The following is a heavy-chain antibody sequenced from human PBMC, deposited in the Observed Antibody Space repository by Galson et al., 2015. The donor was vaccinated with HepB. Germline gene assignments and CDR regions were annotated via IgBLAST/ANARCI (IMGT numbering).Heavy chain of an antibody. CDR3: ARELKTGYLSGIRSCWFDP. Sequence: ETLSLTCTVSGGSISSGGYYWSWIRQPPGKGLEWIGEINHSGSTNYNPSLKSRVTMSVDTSKNQFSLKLSSVTAADTAVYYCARELKTGYLSGIRSCWFDPWGQGTLVTVSS. J-gene: IGHJ5*02. D-gene: IGHD3-9*01. CDR2: INHSGST. V-gene: IGHV4-39*07. CDR1: GGSISSGGYY.